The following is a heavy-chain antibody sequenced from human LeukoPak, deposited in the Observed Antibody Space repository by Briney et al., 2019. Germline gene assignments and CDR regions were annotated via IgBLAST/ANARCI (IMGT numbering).Heavy chain of an antibody. V-gene: IGHV1-69*06. J-gene: IGHJ4*02. Sequence: SVKVSCKASGGTFSSYAISWVRQAPGQGLEWMGGIIPIFGTANYAQKFQGRVTITADKSTSKAYMELSSLRSEDTAVYYCARRVTTVTKGTDYWGQGTLVTVSS. CDR2: IIPIFGTA. CDR1: GGTFSSYA. D-gene: IGHD4-17*01. CDR3: ARRVTTVTKGTDY.